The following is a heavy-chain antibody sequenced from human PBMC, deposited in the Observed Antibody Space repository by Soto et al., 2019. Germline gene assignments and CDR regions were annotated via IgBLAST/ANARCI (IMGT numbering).Heavy chain of an antibody. CDR2: INSDGTST. CDR3: VDGLSGWPY. J-gene: IGHJ4*02. D-gene: IGHD6-19*01. Sequence: PGGSLRLSCAASGFTFSTHWMHWVCQAPGKGLVWVSRINSDGTSTYYADSVRGRFTISRDSAKNTVYLEMNSLRAEDTAVYYCVDGLSGWPYWGQGARVTVS. CDR1: GFTFSTHW. V-gene: IGHV3-74*01.